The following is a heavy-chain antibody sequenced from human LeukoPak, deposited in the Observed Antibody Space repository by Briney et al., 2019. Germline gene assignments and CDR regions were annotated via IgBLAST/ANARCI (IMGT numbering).Heavy chain of an antibody. D-gene: IGHD2-15*01. CDR1: GGSFSGYY. J-gene: IGHJ4*02. Sequence: KASETLSLTCAVYGGSFSGYYWSWIRQPPGKGLEWIGEINPSGSTNYNPSLKSRVTISVDTSKNQFSLKLSSVTAADTAVYYCARDSGVFPDYWGQGTLVTVSS. V-gene: IGHV4-34*01. CDR3: ARDSGVFPDY. CDR2: INPSGST.